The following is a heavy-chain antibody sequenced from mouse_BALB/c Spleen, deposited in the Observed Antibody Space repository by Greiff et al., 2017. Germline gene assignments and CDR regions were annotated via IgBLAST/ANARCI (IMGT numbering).Heavy chain of an antibody. CDR1: GFNIKDYY. CDR2: IDPENGNT. J-gene: IGHJ3*01. CDR3: AIMITTFAY. Sequence: EVHLVESGAELVRPGALVKLSCKASGFNIKDYYMHWVKQRPEQGLEWIGWIDPENGNTIYDPKFQGKASITADTSSNTAYLQLSSLTSEDTAVYYCAIMITTFAYWGQGTLVTVSA. D-gene: IGHD2-4*01. V-gene: IGHV14-1*02.